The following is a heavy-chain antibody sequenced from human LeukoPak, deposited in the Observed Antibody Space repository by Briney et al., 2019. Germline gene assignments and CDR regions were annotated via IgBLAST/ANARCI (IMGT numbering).Heavy chain of an antibody. Sequence: SVKVSCEASGGTFSSYAISWVRQAPGQGLEWMGRIIPILGIANYAQKFQGRVTITADKSTSTAYMELSSLRSEDTAVYYCARVSAVAGTSTFDYWGQGTLVTVSS. V-gene: IGHV1-69*04. CDR3: ARVSAVAGTSTFDY. J-gene: IGHJ4*02. CDR2: IIPILGIA. D-gene: IGHD6-19*01. CDR1: GGTFSSYA.